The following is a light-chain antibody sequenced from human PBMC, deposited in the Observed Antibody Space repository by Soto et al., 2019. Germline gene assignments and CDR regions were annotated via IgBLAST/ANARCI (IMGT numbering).Light chain of an antibody. J-gene: IGKJ1*01. V-gene: IGKV1-39*01. CDR2: AAS. Sequence: DIQMTQSPSSLSASVGDRVTITCRASQSISSYLNWYQQKPGKAPKLLIYAASLLQRGVPSRFTGSGSGTDFSLTISRLEPEDFAVYYCQQYGSTRWTFGQGTKVDI. CDR1: QSISSY. CDR3: QQYGSTRWT.